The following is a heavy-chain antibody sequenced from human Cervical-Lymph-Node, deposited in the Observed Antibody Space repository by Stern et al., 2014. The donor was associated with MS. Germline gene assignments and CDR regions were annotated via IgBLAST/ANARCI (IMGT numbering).Heavy chain of an antibody. D-gene: IGHD3-3*01. J-gene: IGHJ6*02. CDR2: GIPMFGTP. CDR1: GDAFGSFS. Sequence: QLVQSGAEVKKPGSSVKVSCRASGDAFGSFSMNWLRKAPGQGLEGMGGGIPMFGTPNYAQKYLGRVTITADESTSTAYMELSSLRSEDTAVYYCARDREWLRRGGYYYAMDVWGQGTTVTVSS. CDR3: ARDREWLRRGGYYYAMDV. V-gene: IGHV1-69*01.